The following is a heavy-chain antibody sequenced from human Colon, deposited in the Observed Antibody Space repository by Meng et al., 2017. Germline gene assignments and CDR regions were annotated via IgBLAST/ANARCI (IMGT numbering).Heavy chain of an antibody. CDR2: IYYSGST. V-gene: IGHV4-38-2*01. CDR1: GGSVSSGHY. CDR3: ASSIAAAGINFDY. D-gene: IGHD6-13*01. J-gene: IGHJ4*02. Sequence: QGQLQGSGPRLAKTSETLSLTCAVAGGSVSSGHYWSWVRQPPGKGLEWIGSIYYSGSTYYNPSLKSRVTISVDTSKNQFSLKLSSVTAADTAVYYCASSIAAAGINFDYWGQGTLVTVSS.